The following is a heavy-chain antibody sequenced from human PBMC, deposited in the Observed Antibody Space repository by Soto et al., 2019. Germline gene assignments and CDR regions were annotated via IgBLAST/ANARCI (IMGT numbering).Heavy chain of an antibody. V-gene: IGHV1-46*01. CDR1: GYTFMNYY. CDR3: ARDLHGAFTTMVY. CDR2: INPNGYTS. D-gene: IGHD5-18*01. Sequence: QVQMVQSGAEVKKPGASVKLSCKASGYTFMNYYIHWVRQAPGQGLEWMGIINPNGYTSTLAQKFQGRLPVTRDTSTSTVYMELGSLSSEDTAVYYCARDLHGAFTTMVYWGQGSLVTVSS. J-gene: IGHJ4*02.